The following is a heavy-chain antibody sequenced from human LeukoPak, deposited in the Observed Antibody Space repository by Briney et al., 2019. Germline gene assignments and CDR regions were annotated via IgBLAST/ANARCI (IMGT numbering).Heavy chain of an antibody. J-gene: IGHJ4*02. CDR3: ARHSRGAGDGFDY. CDR1: GYSFTSYW. D-gene: IGHD2-21*02. Sequence: GESLKISCKGSGYSFTSYWIGWVRQMPGKGLEWMGIIYLGDSDTRYSPSFQGQVTISVDKSINTVYLQWSSLKASDTAMYYCARHSRGAGDGFDYWGQGTLVTVSS. V-gene: IGHV5-51*01. CDR2: IYLGDSDT.